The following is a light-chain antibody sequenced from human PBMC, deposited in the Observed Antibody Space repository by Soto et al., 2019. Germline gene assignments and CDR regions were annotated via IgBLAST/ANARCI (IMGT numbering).Light chain of an antibody. CDR2: EAS. CDR3: QQLYTLPFT. Sequence: IEMTQSPSTLSASVGDSVTITCRASQGSSTWLAWYQQKPGKAPKLLIYEASTLQSGVPSRFSGSGSGTEFTLTISGLLPEDFAAYHCQQLYTLPFTFGQGTRLEN. V-gene: IGKV1-5*01. CDR1: QGSSTW. J-gene: IGKJ5*01.